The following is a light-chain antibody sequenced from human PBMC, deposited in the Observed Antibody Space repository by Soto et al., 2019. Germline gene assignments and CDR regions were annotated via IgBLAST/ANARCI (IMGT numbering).Light chain of an antibody. CDR1: QGINSY. Sequence: DIQVTQSPSSLPASVGDRVTVTCRASQGINSYLAWYQQKPGKVPKLLIYSASTLQSGVPSRFSGSGSGTDFTLTISSLQPEDVATYFCQKYNSALTFGQGTRLEIK. CDR3: QKYNSALT. CDR2: SAS. J-gene: IGKJ5*01. V-gene: IGKV1-27*01.